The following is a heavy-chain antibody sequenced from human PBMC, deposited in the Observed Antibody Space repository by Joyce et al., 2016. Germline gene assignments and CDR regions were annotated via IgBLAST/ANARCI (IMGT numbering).Heavy chain of an antibody. J-gene: IGHJ4*02. Sequence: EVQLVESGGGLVQPGGSLRLSCEASGFTFNSYEMNWVRQVPEKGLECVSYIGSSGSTTYYADSVKGRFTISRDDAKNSLFLQMNSLRAEDTAVYYCARGKADYFFDFWGQGTLVAVSS. D-gene: IGHD6-13*01. V-gene: IGHV3-48*03. CDR2: IGSSGSTT. CDR3: ARGKADYFFDF. CDR1: GFTFNSYE.